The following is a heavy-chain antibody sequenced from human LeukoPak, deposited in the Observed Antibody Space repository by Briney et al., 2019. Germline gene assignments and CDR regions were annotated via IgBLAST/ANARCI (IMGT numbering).Heavy chain of an antibody. CDR3: ARGHHYYDSSAYFEEYWYFDL. V-gene: IGHV4-59*01. Sequence: SETLSLTCTVSGASISSYYWSWIRQPPGKGLEWIGYIYYSATNYNPSLKSRVTISVDASKNQFSLKLTSVTAADTAVYYCARGHHYYDSSAYFEEYWYFDLWGRGTLVTVSS. J-gene: IGHJ2*01. D-gene: IGHD3-22*01. CDR2: IYYSAT. CDR1: GASISSYY.